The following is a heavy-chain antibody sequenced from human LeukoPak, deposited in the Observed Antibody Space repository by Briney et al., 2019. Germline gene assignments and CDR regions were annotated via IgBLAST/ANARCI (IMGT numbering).Heavy chain of an antibody. J-gene: IGHJ4*02. CDR3: ASARPHYGGNEFHY. Sequence: SETLSLTCTVSGGSISSYYWSWIRQPAGKGLEWIGRIYTSGSTNYNPSLKSRVTMSVDTSKNQFSLKLVSVTAAYTAVYYCASARPHYGGNEFHYWGRGTLVTVSS. CDR2: IYTSGST. V-gene: IGHV4-4*07. D-gene: IGHD4-23*01. CDR1: GGSISSYY.